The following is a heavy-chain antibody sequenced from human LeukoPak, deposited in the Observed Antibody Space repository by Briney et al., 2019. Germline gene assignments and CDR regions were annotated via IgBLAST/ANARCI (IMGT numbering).Heavy chain of an antibody. CDR3: GRDIATAVDY. CDR2: INSAGIST. V-gene: IGHV3-74*01. J-gene: IGHJ4*02. CDR1: GFTFSSYW. D-gene: IGHD6-13*01. Sequence: GGSLRLSCTASGFTFSSYWMHWVRQAPGKGLVWVSRINSAGISTNYADSVKGRFTTSRDNAKNTLYLQMNSLRAEDTAIYYCGRDIATAVDYWGLGTLVTVSS.